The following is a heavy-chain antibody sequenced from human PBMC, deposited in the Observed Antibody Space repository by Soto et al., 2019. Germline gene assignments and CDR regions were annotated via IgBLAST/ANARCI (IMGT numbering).Heavy chain of an antibody. CDR3: AKDPLSPVTPDGMDV. V-gene: IGHV3-23*01. D-gene: IGHD4-17*01. CDR1: GFTFSSYA. Sequence: GGSLRLSCAASGFTFSSYAMSWVRQAPGKGLEWVSAISGSGGSTYYADSVKGRFTISRDNSKNTLYLQMNSLRAEDTAVYYCAKDPLSPVTPDGMDVWGQGTTVTVSS. J-gene: IGHJ6*02. CDR2: ISGSGGST.